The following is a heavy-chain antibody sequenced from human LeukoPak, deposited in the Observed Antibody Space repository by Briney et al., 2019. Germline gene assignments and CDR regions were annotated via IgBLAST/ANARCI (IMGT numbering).Heavy chain of an antibody. CDR2: IIPIFGTA. V-gene: IGHV1-69*01. CDR1: GGTFSSYA. Sequence: ASVKVSCKASGGTFSSYAISWVRQAPGQGLEWMGGIIPIFGTANYAQKFQGRVTITADESTSTAYMELSSLRSKDTAVYYCARDTAGVFDYWGQGTLVTVSS. J-gene: IGHJ4*02. CDR3: ARDTAGVFDY. D-gene: IGHD6-13*01.